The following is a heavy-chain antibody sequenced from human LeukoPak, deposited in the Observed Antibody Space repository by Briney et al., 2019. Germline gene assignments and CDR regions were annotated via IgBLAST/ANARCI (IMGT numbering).Heavy chain of an antibody. CDR1: GGSITNSNW. J-gene: IGHJ4*02. V-gene: IGHV4-4*02. CDR3: ARGGSDGGATQFFDY. CDR2: IFHSGSI. D-gene: IGHD3-16*01. Sequence: PSETLSLTWAVSGGSITNSNWWSWVRQPPGKGLEWIGEIFHSGSINYNSSLKSRVTISVDKSKDQFFLQLKSVSAADTAVYFCARGGSDGGATQFFDYWGQGILITVSA.